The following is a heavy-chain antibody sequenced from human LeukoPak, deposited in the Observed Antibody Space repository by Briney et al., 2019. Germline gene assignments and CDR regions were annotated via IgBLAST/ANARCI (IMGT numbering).Heavy chain of an antibody. D-gene: IGHD3-9*01. CDR3: ARTPVPLYDILTGYLANYYFDY. CDR2: IYYSGST. V-gene: IGHV4-31*03. CDR1: GGSISSGGYY. J-gene: IGHJ4*02. Sequence: SETLSLTCTVSGGSISSGGYYWSWIRQHPGKGLEWIGYIYYSGSTYYNPSLKSRVTISVDTSKNQFSLKLSSVTAADTAVYYCARTPVPLYDILTGYLANYYFDYWGQGTLVTVSS.